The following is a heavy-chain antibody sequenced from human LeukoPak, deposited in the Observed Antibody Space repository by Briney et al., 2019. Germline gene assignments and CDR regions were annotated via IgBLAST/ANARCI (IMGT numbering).Heavy chain of an antibody. Sequence: PSETLSLTCTVSGGSISSYYWSWIRQPAGKGLEWIGRICTSGSTNYNPSLKSRVTMSVDTSKNQFSPKLSSVTAADTAVYYCARLDYDFWSGPSWGQGTLVTVSS. J-gene: IGHJ4*02. D-gene: IGHD3-3*01. CDR3: ARLDYDFWSGPS. V-gene: IGHV4-4*07. CDR1: GGSISSYY. CDR2: ICTSGST.